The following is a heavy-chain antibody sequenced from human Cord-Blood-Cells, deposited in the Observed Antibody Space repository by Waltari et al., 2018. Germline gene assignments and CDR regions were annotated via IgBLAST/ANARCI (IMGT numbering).Heavy chain of an antibody. J-gene: IGHJ5*02. CDR3: ARVTAVADWFDP. V-gene: IGHV3-48*02. D-gene: IGHD6-19*01. CDR1: GLTFSCYS. Sequence: EVQLVESGGGWVQPGGSLSLSCGAAGLTFSCYSMTWVRQAPGKGLEWVSYISSSSSTIYYADSVKGRFTISRDNAKNSLYLQMNSLRDEDTAVYYCARVTAVADWFDPWGQGTLVTVSS. CDR2: ISSSSSTI.